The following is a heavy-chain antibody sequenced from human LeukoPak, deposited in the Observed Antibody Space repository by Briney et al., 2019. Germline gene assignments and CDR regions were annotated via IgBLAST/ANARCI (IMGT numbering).Heavy chain of an antibody. CDR3: ARLNAYSSSGHYFDS. Sequence: SETLSLTCTVSGGSISSSSYFWGWIRQPPGRGLEWIGTLYYSGTTSYNPSLQSRVTISVDTSKNQFSLKLSSVTAADTSIYYCARLNAYSSSGHYFDSWGQGTLVTVSS. CDR2: LYYSGTT. V-gene: IGHV4-39*01. J-gene: IGHJ4*02. CDR1: GGSISSSSYF. D-gene: IGHD6-13*01.